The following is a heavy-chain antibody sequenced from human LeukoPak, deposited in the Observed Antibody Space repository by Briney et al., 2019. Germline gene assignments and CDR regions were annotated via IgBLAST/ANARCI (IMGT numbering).Heavy chain of an antibody. V-gene: IGHV1-8*01. Sequence: ASVKVSCKASGYTFTSYDINWVRQATGQGLEWMGWMNPNSGNTGYAQKFQGRVTMTRNTSISTAYMELSSLRSEDTAVYYCARGAGRAGTRLPVLRFLGYWGQGTLVTVSS. CDR2: MNPNSGNT. CDR1: GYTFTSYD. CDR3: ARGAGRAGTRLPVLRFLGY. J-gene: IGHJ4*02. D-gene: IGHD5-12*01.